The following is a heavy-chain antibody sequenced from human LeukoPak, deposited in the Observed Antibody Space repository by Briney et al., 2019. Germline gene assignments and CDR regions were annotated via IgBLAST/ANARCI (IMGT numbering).Heavy chain of an antibody. CDR3: ARAMTTSDAFDL. D-gene: IGHD4-11*01. Sequence: SETLSLTCAVYGGSFSGYYWSWIRQPPGKGLEWIGEINHRGITNYNPSLKSRVTLSVDTSKTQFSLKLSSVTAADTAVYYCARAMTTSDAFDLWGQGTMVTVSS. CDR2: INHRGIT. V-gene: IGHV4-34*01. CDR1: GGSFSGYY. J-gene: IGHJ3*01.